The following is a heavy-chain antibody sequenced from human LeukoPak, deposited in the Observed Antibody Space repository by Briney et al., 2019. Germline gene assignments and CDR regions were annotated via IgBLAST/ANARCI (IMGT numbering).Heavy chain of an antibody. V-gene: IGHV1-46*01. D-gene: IGHD3-22*01. J-gene: IGHJ4*02. CDR2: INPSGGST. Sequence: ASVKVSCKASGYXFSSYYIHWVRQAPGQGLEWMGIINPSGGSTTYAQKFQGRVTMTRDTSTSTVYMELSSLRSEDTAVYYCARGYYDSGGYRSKLGFDFWGQGTLVTVSS. CDR1: GYXFSSYY. CDR3: ARGYYDSGGYRSKLGFDF.